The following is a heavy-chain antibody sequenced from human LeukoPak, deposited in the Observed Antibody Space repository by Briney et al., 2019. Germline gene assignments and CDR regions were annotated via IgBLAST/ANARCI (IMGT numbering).Heavy chain of an antibody. Sequence: GGSLRLSCAASGFTFSSYWMNWVRQAPGKGLEWVAVIWYDGSNKYYADSVKGRFTISRDNSKNTLYLQMNSLRAEDTAVYYCARDQEEYYFDYWGQGTLVTVSS. CDR1: GFTFSSYW. CDR2: IWYDGSNK. CDR3: ARDQEEYYFDY. V-gene: IGHV3-33*08. J-gene: IGHJ4*02.